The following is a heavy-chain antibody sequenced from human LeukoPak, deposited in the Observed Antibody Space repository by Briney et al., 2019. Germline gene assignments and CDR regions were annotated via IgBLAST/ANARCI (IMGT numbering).Heavy chain of an antibody. Sequence: GGSLTLSCAASGFTFDIYAMTWVRQAPGKGPDWVSGISASANSTYYADSVKGRFIISRDNSKNTLYLQMNSLRVDDMAVYYCARGPSCTSTSCYVIGALDIWGLGTTVTVSS. V-gene: IGHV3-23*01. D-gene: IGHD2-2*01. CDR1: GFTFDIYA. CDR2: ISASANST. CDR3: ARGPSCTSTSCYVIGALDI. J-gene: IGHJ3*02.